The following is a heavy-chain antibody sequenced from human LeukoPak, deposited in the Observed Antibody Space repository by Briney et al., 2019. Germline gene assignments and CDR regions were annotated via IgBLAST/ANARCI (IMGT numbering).Heavy chain of an antibody. CDR3: ARAYYYGSGSPYYFDY. CDR2: IKQDESEK. CDR1: GVTLGNYW. J-gene: IGHJ4*02. V-gene: IGHV3-7*01. D-gene: IGHD3-10*01. Sequence: GGSLRLSCVASGVTLGNYWMSWVRQAPGKGLEWVANIKQDESEKYYVDSVKGRFTISRDNAKNSLCLQLNNLRAEDTAVYYCARAYYYGSGSPYYFDYWGQGTLVTVSS.